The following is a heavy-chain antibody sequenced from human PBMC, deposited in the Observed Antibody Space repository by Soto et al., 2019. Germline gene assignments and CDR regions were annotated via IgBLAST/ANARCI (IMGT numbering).Heavy chain of an antibody. CDR1: GFTVSSNY. V-gene: IGHV3-53*01. CDR3: ARDLPLARWVGGMDV. CDR2: IYSGGST. Sequence: EVQLVESGGGLIQPGGSLRLSCAASGFTVSSNYMSWVRQAPGKGLEWVSVIYSGGSTYYADSVKGRFTISRDNSKNTLYLQMNSLRDEDTAVYYCARDLPLARWVGGMDVWGQGTTVSVSS. J-gene: IGHJ6*02. D-gene: IGHD1-26*01.